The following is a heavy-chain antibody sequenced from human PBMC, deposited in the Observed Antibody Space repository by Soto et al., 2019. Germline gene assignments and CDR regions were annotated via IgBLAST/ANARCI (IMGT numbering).Heavy chain of an antibody. D-gene: IGHD6-13*01. CDR1: GGSISSGGYY. J-gene: IGHJ6*02. CDR3: ARDHFIAAAGTIYYYGVDV. CDR2: IYYSGST. Sequence: NPSETLSLTCTVSGGSISSGGYYWSWIRQHPGKGLEWIGYIYYSGSTYYNPSLKSRVTISVDTSKNQFSLKLSSVTAADTAVYYCARDHFIAAAGTIYYYGVDVWGQGTTVTVSS. V-gene: IGHV4-31*03.